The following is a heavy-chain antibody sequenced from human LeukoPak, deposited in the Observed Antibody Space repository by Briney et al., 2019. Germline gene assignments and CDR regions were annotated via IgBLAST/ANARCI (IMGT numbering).Heavy chain of an antibody. D-gene: IGHD1-7*01. CDR1: GYRFTDYW. J-gene: IGHJ6*02. CDR2: IYPGDSDT. Sequence: GESLKISCKGSGYRFTDYWIGWVRQMPGKGLEWMGIIYPGDSDTRYSPSFQGQVTISADKSINTAHLQWSSLKASDTAMYYYARGAAGTTPDYYYFGLDVWGQGTTVRVSS. V-gene: IGHV5-51*01. CDR3: ARGAAGTTPDYYYFGLDV.